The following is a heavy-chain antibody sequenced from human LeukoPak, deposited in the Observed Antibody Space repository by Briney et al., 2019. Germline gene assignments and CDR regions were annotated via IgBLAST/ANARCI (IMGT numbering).Heavy chain of an antibody. CDR3: ARSARDGYNNYFDY. CDR1: GGAISSGGFY. CDR2: IYASGIT. D-gene: IGHD5-24*01. J-gene: IGHJ4*02. Sequence: SETLSLTCTVSGGAISSGGFYCSWLRQPAGKGLEWSVHIYASGITSYNPSLKSRVTLSVDTSKNQLSLNLSSVTAADTAVYYCARSARDGYNNYFDYWGQGTLVTVSS. V-gene: IGHV4-61*09.